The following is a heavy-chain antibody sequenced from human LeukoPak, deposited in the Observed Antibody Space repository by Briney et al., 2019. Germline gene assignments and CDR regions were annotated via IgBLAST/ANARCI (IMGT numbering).Heavy chain of an antibody. D-gene: IGHD1-1*01. J-gene: IGHJ6*02. CDR3: ARVDTTAYYYGMDV. CDR1: GYTFTSYD. V-gene: IGHV1-8*01. CDR2: MNPNSGNT. Sequence: ASVKVSCEPSGYTFTSYDINWVRHATGQGLEWMGWMNPNSGNTGYAQTFRGRVTMTRNTSISTAYMELSSLRSEDTAVYYCARVDTTAYYYGMDVWGQGTTVTVSS.